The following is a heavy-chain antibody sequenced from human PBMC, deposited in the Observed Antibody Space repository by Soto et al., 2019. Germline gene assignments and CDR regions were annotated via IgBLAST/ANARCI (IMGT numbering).Heavy chain of an antibody. J-gene: IGHJ4*02. CDR2: ISSSSSYI. V-gene: IGHV3-21*01. CDR1: GLTINTYS. Sequence: EVQLEESGGGLVKPGGSLRLSCVASGLTINTYSMMWVRQAPGKGLEWVSSISSSSSYIYYADSVKGRFTISRDNAKNSLYLQMNILRAEDTAVYYCARDLYYDGISGFNYWGQGTLVTVSS. D-gene: IGHD3-22*01. CDR3: ARDLYYDGISGFNY.